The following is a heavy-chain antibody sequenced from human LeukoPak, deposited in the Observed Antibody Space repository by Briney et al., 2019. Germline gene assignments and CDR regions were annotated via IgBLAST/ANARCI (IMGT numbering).Heavy chain of an antibody. CDR2: MSPNSGNT. J-gene: IGHJ5*02. CDR1: GYTFTSYD. V-gene: IGHV1-8*01. Sequence: GASVKVSCKASGYTFTSYDINWVRQATGHGLEWMGWMSPNSGNTGYAQKFQGRVTMTRNTSITTAYMELSSLRSEDTAVYYCARGSGSYPRSNWFDPWGQGTPVTVSS. CDR3: ARGSGSYPRSNWFDP. D-gene: IGHD1-26*01.